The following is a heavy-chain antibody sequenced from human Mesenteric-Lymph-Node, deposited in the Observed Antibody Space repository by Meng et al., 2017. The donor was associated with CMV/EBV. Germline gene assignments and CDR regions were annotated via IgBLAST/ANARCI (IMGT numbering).Heavy chain of an antibody. D-gene: IGHD5-18*01. CDR2: IYYSGST. CDR1: GGSISSGGYY. J-gene: IGHJ5*02. CDR3: ARASVQLGSRWFDP. V-gene: IGHV4-31*02. Sequence: SGGSISSGGYYWSWIRQHPGKGLEWIGYIYYSGSTYYNPSLKSRVTISVDTSKNQFSLKLSSVTAADTAVYYCARASVQLGSRWFDPWGQGTLVTVSS.